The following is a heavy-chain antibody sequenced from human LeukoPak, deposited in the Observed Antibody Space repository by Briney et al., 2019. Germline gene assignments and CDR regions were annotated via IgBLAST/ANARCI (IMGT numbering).Heavy chain of an antibody. CDR2: INAGNGNT. V-gene: IGHV1-3*01. Sequence: ASVKVSCKASGYSFTSYAMHWVRQAPGQRLEWMGWINAGNGNTKYSQKFQGRVTITRDTSARTAYMELSSLRSEDTAVYSCARGIFPLAYGDPGYFDCWGQGTLVTVSS. J-gene: IGHJ4*02. CDR1: GYSFTSYA. CDR3: ARGIFPLAYGDPGYFDC. D-gene: IGHD4-17*01.